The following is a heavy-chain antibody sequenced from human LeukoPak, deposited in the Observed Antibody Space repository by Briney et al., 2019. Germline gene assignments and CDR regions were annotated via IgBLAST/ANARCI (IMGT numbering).Heavy chain of an antibody. Sequence: SETLSLTCTVSGYSISSGYYWGWIRQPPGKGLEWIGSIYHSGSTYYNPSLKSRVTISVDTSKNHFSLKLSSVTAADTAVYYCAREDERVLLDYFDYWGQGTPVTVSS. CDR2: IYHSGST. J-gene: IGHJ4*02. CDR3: AREDERVLLDYFDY. V-gene: IGHV4-38-2*02. CDR1: GYSISSGYY. D-gene: IGHD1-1*01.